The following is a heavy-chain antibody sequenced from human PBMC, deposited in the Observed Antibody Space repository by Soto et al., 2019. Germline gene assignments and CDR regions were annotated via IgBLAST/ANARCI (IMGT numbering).Heavy chain of an antibody. Sequence: SETLSLTCTVSGGSISSYYWSWIRQPPGKGLEWIGDIYYSGSTNYNPSLKSRVTISVDTSKNQFSLKLSSVTAADTAVYYCARDLGVRGVIIAPAYYYGMDVWGQGTTVTVSS. CDR1: GGSISSYY. CDR3: ARDLGVRGVIIAPAYYYGMDV. D-gene: IGHD3-10*01. CDR2: IYYSGST. J-gene: IGHJ6*02. V-gene: IGHV4-59*01.